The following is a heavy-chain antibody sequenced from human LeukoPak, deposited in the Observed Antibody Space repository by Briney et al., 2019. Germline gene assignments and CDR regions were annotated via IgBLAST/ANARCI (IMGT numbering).Heavy chain of an antibody. D-gene: IGHD3-10*01. CDR3: ARASYYYGSGNVDY. Sequence: TSETLSLTCTVSGGSISSYYWSWIRQPPGKGLEWIGYIYYSGSTNYNPSLKSRVTISVDTSKNQFSLKLSSVTAADTAVYYCARASYYYGSGNVDYWGQGTLVTVSS. CDR1: GGSISSYY. J-gene: IGHJ4*02. CDR2: IYYSGST. V-gene: IGHV4-59*12.